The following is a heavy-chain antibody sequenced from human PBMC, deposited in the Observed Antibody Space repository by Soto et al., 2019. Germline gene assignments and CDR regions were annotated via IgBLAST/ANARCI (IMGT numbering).Heavy chain of an antibody. D-gene: IGHD3-22*01. J-gene: IGHJ4*02. V-gene: IGHV4-59*01. Sequence: SETLSLTCTVSGGSISSYYWSWIRQPPGKGLEWIGYIYYSGSTNYNPSLKSRVTISVDTSKNQFSLKLSSVTAADTAVYYCARVSHYYDSSGYLGGFDYWGQGTLVTV. CDR3: ARVSHYYDSSGYLGGFDY. CDR1: GGSISSYY. CDR2: IYYSGST.